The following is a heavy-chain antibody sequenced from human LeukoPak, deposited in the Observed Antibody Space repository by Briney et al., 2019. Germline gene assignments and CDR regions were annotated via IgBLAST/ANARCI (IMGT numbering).Heavy chain of an antibody. V-gene: IGHV3-7*04. CDR2: IKQDGSEK. Sequence: GGSLRLSCAVSGFTFSNFWMSWVRQAPGKGLEWVANIKQDGSEKHYVDSVQGRFTISSDNAKNSLFLQMNSLRAEDPAVYYCARGEYYYDGGYWGQGTLVTVSS. D-gene: IGHD3-22*01. J-gene: IGHJ4*02. CDR3: ARGEYYYDGGY. CDR1: GFTFSNFW.